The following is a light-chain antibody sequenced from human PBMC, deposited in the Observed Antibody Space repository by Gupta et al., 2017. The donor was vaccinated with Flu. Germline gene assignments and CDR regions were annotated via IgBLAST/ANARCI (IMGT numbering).Light chain of an antibody. V-gene: IGKV3-11*01. Sequence: EIVLTQSPATLSLSPDERATLFCRASQSVSTYLAWYQHKPGQAPRLLIYDASNRATGIPARFSGSGSGTDFTLTISSLEPEDFAVYYCQKRSNWPPYTLGQGTRLEIK. J-gene: IGKJ2*01. CDR2: DAS. CDR3: QKRSNWPPYT. CDR1: QSVSTY.